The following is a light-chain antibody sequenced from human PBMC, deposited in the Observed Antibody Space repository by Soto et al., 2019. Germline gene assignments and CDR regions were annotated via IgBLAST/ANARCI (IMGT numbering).Light chain of an antibody. V-gene: IGKV3-11*01. J-gene: IGKJ4*01. Sequence: EIVLTQSPATLSLSPGNRATLSCRASQSVSGYLAWYQQKPGQAPRLLIYDVSNRATGIPARFSGSGSGTDFTLTITSLEHEDFAVYYCQQRSKWPSTFGGGTKVEI. CDR3: QQRSKWPST. CDR1: QSVSGY. CDR2: DVS.